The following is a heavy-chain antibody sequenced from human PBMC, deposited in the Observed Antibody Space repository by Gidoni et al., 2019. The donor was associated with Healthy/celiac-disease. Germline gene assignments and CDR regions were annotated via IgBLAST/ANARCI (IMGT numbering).Heavy chain of an antibody. CDR1: GFTVSSNY. Sequence: EVQLVESGGGLIQPGGSLRLSCAASGFTVSSNYMSWVRQAPGKGLEWVSVIYSGGSTYYADSVKGRFTISRDNSKNTLYLQMNSLRAEDTAVYYCARDGDYDSNDAFDIWGQGTMVTVSS. V-gene: IGHV3-53*01. CDR2: IYSGGST. D-gene: IGHD3-22*01. J-gene: IGHJ3*02. CDR3: ARDGDYDSNDAFDI.